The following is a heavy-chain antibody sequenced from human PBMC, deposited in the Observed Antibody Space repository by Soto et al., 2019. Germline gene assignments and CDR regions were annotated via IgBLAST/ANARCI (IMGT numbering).Heavy chain of an antibody. CDR2: IKEDGSGK. D-gene: IGHD3-16*01. J-gene: IGHJ4*02. V-gene: IGHV3-7*03. Sequence: GGSLRLWCTSSGVTFRSYWINWVRQAPGKGLGWVANIKEDGSGKYYVDSVKGRFSISRDNARNSLYLQMNSLRVEDTAVYYCVRVGRLGGYWGQGALVTVSS. CDR3: VRVGRLGGY. CDR1: GVTFRSYW.